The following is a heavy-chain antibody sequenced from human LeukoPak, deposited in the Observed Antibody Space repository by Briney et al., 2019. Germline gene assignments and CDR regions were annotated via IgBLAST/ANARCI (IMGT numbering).Heavy chain of an antibody. D-gene: IGHD2-8*01. V-gene: IGHV5-51*01. CDR1: GNNYW. CDR2: IYFGDSDT. J-gene: IGHJ4*02. CDR3: GRHSYGLDY. Sequence: GESLKISCKASGNNYWIAWVRQMPGKGLEWLGIIYFGDSDTRYSPSFQGRLTISVDKSINTAYLQLSSLKASDTAIYFCGRHSYGLDYWGQGTLVTVSS.